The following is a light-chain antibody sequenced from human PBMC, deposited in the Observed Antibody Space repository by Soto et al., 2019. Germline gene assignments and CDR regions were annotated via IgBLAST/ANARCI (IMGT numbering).Light chain of an antibody. V-gene: IGKV3-15*01. CDR3: QQYGSSPPKT. J-gene: IGKJ5*01. CDR2: GAS. CDR1: ENIYTN. Sequence: ELGMTRSQTTMPVSPGERATLSGSASENIYTNLAWYQQKPGQAPRLLFYGASTRATGLPARFSGSGSGTDFTLTISRLEPEDFAAYYCQQYGSSPPKTFGQGTRLEIK.